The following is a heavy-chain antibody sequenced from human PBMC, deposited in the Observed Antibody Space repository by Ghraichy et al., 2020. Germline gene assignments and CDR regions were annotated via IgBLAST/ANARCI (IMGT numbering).Heavy chain of an antibody. CDR2: ISGSGGST. CDR1: GFTFSSYA. J-gene: IGHJ4*02. CDR3: AKTGTVGYCSSTSCRDFDN. V-gene: IGHV3-23*01. Sequence: GESLNISCAASGFTFSSYAMSWVRRAPGRVLEWVSAISGSGGSTYYADSVKGRFTISRDNSKNTLYLQMNSLRAEDTTVYYCAKTGTVGYCSSTSCRDFDNWGQGTLVTVSS. D-gene: IGHD2-2*01.